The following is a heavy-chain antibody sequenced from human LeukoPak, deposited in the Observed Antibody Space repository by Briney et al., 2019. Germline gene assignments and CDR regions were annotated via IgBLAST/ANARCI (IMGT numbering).Heavy chain of an antibody. V-gene: IGHV4-4*09. CDR3: ARGLRDEERHYGYYYMDV. CDR1: GDSASGYY. D-gene: IGHD3-22*01. CDR2: FYTSANT. Sequence: SETLSLTCTVSGDSASGYYGSWIRQPPGKGLEWIGYFYTSANTNYNPSLKSRVTMSVDTSKNQFSLKLSSVAAADTAVYYCARGLRDEERHYGYYYMDVWGKGTTVTVSS. J-gene: IGHJ6*03.